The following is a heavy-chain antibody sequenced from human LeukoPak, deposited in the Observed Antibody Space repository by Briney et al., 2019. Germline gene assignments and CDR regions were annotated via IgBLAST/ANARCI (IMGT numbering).Heavy chain of an antibody. CDR3: TTDSGSYYGHFS. Sequence: GGSLRLSCAASGFTFINAWMSWVRQAPGKGLEWVGRIKSKTDGGTTDYAAPVKGRFTISRDDSKNTLYLQMNSLKTEDTAVYYCTTDSGSYYGHFSWGQGTLVTVSS. J-gene: IGHJ5*02. D-gene: IGHD1-26*01. CDR1: GFTFINAW. CDR2: IKSKTDGGTT. V-gene: IGHV3-15*01.